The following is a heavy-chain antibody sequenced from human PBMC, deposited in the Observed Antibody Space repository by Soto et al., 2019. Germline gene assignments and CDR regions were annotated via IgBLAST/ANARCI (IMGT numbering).Heavy chain of an antibody. CDR3: AREPLRYYDFWSGSRDNWFDP. CDR1: GFTFSSYS. CDR2: ISSSSSYI. Sequence: EVQLVESGGGLVKPGGSLRLSCAASGFTFSSYSMNWVRQAPGKGLEWVSSISSSSSYIYYADSEKGRFTISRDNAKNSLYLQMNSLRAEDTAVYYCAREPLRYYDFWSGSRDNWFDPWGQGTLVTVSS. D-gene: IGHD3-3*01. V-gene: IGHV3-21*01. J-gene: IGHJ5*02.